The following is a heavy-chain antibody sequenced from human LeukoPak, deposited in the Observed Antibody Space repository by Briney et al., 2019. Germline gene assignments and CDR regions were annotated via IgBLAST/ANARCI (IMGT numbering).Heavy chain of an antibody. D-gene: IGHD2-15*01. V-gene: IGHV1-8*03. CDR1: GYTFTSYD. CDR3: ARGQSRRGRTVAATLNWFDP. CDR2: MNPNSGNT. J-gene: IGHJ5*02. Sequence: ASVKVSCKASGYTFTSYDINWVRQATGQGLEWMGWMNPNSGNTGYAQKFQGRVTITRNTSISTAYMELSSLRSEDTAVYYCARGQSRRGRTVAATLNWFDPWGQGTLVTVSS.